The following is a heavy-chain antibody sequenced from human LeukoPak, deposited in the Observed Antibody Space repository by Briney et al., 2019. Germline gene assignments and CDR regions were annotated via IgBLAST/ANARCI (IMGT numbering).Heavy chain of an antibody. CDR3: ARRRDLYSGSYYPFDY. CDR1: GYRFTNYW. V-gene: IGHV5-51*01. CDR2: IYPGDSET. D-gene: IGHD1-26*01. Sequence: GESLKISCKGSGYRFTNYWIGWVRQMPGKGLEWMWIIYPGDSETRYSPSFQGQVTISADKSISTAYLQWSSLKASDTAMYYCARRRDLYSGSYYPFDYWGQGTLVTVSS. J-gene: IGHJ4*02.